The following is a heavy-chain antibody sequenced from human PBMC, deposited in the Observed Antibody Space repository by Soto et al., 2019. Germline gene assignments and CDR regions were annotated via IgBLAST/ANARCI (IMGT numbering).Heavy chain of an antibody. CDR1: GGSFSGYY. CDR2: INHSGSS. CDR3: ARVTGHYYYGMDV. V-gene: IGHV4-34*01. Sequence: QVQLQQWGAGLLKPSEILSFTCAVYGGSFSGYYWSWIRQPRGKGLEWIGEINHSGSSNYNPSLKIRLTISVDTSKNQFSLKLSSVTAADTAVYYCARVTGHYYYGMDVWGQGTTVTVSS. J-gene: IGHJ6*02.